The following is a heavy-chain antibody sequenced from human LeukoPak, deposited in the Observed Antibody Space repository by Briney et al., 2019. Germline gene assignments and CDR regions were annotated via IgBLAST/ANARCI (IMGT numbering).Heavy chain of an antibody. D-gene: IGHD5-24*01. J-gene: IGHJ4*02. CDR2: INPNSGNT. CDR1: GYTFTSYD. CDR3: ARSSFGWLPCIDY. V-gene: IGHV1-8*01. Sequence: ASVTVSCKASGYTFTSYDIHWVRQATGQGLEWMGGINPNSGNTGYAQKFQGRVTMTRNTSISTAYMDLSSLGSEDTAVYYCARSSFGWLPCIDYWGQGTLVTVSS.